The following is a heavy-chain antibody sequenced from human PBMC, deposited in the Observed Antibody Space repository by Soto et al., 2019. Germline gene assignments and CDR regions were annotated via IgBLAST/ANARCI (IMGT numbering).Heavy chain of an antibody. J-gene: IGHJ6*02. D-gene: IGHD6-13*01. V-gene: IGHV4-30-4*01. CDR1: GGSISSGDYY. CDR3: AREVAAAGTSEPDRYYYGMDV. CDR2: IYYSGST. Sequence: PSETLSLTCTVSGGSISSGDYYWSWIRQPPGKGLEWIGYIYYSGSTYYNPSLKSRVTISVDTSKNQFSLKLSSVTAADTAVYYCAREVAAAGTSEPDRYYYGMDVWGQGTTVTVSS.